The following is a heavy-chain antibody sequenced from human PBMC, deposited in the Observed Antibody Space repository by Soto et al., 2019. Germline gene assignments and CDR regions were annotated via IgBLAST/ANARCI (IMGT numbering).Heavy chain of an antibody. CDR1: GFTFSSYE. Sequence: EVQLVESGGGLVQPGGSLRLSCAASGFTFSSYEMNWVRQAPGQGLEWVSYISTSGSTIYYADSVRGRFTISRDNAKNSLYLQINSLRAEDTAVSYCARSVPTRYCSGGSCPLYFDYWGQGTLVTVSS. V-gene: IGHV3-48*03. J-gene: IGHJ4*02. CDR3: ARSVPTRYCSGGSCPLYFDY. D-gene: IGHD2-15*01. CDR2: ISTSGSTI.